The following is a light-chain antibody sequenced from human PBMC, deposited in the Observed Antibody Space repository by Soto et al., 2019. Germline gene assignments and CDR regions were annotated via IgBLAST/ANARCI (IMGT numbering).Light chain of an antibody. CDR1: SSDVGGYNS. V-gene: IGLV2-8*01. CDR3: SSYAGSNKGVV. CDR2: EVS. J-gene: IGLJ2*01. Sequence: QSALTQPPSASGSPGQSVTISCTGTSSDVGGYNSVSWCQQYPGKAPKLMIYEVSKRPSGVPDRFSGSKSGNTASLTVSGLQAEDEADYYCSSYAGSNKGVVLGGGTQLTVL.